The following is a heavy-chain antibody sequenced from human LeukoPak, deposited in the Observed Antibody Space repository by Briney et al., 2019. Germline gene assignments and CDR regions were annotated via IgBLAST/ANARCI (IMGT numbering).Heavy chain of an antibody. V-gene: IGHV1-46*01. D-gene: IGHD1-1*01. CDR1: GYTFTSYY. Sequence: ASVKVPCKASGYTFTSYYMHWVRQAPGQGLEWMGIINPSGGSTSYAQKFQGRVTMTRDTSTSTVYMELSSLRSEDTAVYYCARDQLRSDPEYYYYGMDVWGQGTTVTVSS. CDR3: ARDQLRSDPEYYYYGMDV. CDR2: INPSGGST. J-gene: IGHJ6*02.